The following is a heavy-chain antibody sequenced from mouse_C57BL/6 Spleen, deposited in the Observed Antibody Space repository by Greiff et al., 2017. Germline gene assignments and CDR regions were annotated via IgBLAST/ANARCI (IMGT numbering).Heavy chain of an antibody. CDR3: ARCDYYAMDY. V-gene: IGHV1-82*01. J-gene: IGHJ4*01. CDR2: IYPGDGDT. Sequence: VQLQQSGPELVKPGASVKISCKASGYAFSSSWMNWVKQRPGKGLEWIGRIYPGDGDTNYNGKFKGKATLTADKSSSTAYMQLSSLTSEDSAVYFCARCDYYAMDYGGQGTSVTVSS. CDR1: GYAFSSSW.